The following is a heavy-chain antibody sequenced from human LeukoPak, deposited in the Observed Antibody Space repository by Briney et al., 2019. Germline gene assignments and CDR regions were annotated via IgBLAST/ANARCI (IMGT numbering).Heavy chain of an antibody. D-gene: IGHD5-12*01. J-gene: IGHJ4*02. Sequence: SETLSLTCTVSGGSISSYYWSWIRQPPGKGLEGIGYIYYSGSTNYNPSLTSRVTISVDTSKNQFSLKLSSVTAADTAVYYCARVLVATGYYFDYWGQGTLVTVSS. CDR2: IYYSGST. V-gene: IGHV4-59*01. CDR1: GGSISSYY. CDR3: ARVLVATGYYFDY.